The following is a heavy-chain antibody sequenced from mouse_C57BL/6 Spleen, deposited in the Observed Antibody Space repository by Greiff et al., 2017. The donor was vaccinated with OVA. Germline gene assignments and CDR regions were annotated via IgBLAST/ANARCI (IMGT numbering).Heavy chain of an antibody. Sequence: VQLQQSGPELVKPGASVKIPCKASGYTFTDYNMDWVKQSHGKSLEWIGDINPNNGGTIYNQKFKGKATLTVDKSSSTAYMELRSLTSEDTAVCYCARFPIYYGNYYWYFDVWGTGTTVTVSS. CDR3: ARFPIYYGNYYWYFDV. V-gene: IGHV1-18*01. D-gene: IGHD2-1*01. J-gene: IGHJ1*03. CDR1: GYTFTDYN. CDR2: INPNNGGT.